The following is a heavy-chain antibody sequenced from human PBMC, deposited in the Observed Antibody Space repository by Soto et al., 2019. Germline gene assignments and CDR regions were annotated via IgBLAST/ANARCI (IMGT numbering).Heavy chain of an antibody. D-gene: IGHD1-1*01. V-gene: IGHV1-2*04. CDR3: ARDNRLGTTHYYYYYGPDV. CDR2: INPNSGGT. J-gene: IGHJ6*02. Sequence: GASVKVSCKASGYTFTGYYMHWVRQAPGQGLEWMGWINPNSGGTNYAQKFQGWVTMTRDTSISTAYMELSRLRSDDTAVYYCARDNRLGTTHYYYYYGPDVWGQGTTVTVSS. CDR1: GYTFTGYY.